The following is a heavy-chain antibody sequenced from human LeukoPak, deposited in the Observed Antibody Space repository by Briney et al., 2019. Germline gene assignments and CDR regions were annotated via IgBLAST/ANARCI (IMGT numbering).Heavy chain of an antibody. CDR2: IYSGGST. J-gene: IGHJ5*02. D-gene: IGHD2-2*01. Sequence: GGSLRLSCAASGFTVSSNYMSCVRQAPGKGLEWVSVIYSGGSTYYADSVKGRSTIARDNTKNTLYLQMISLRAEDPAVYYCAREWCSSTSCYAGGWFDPWGQGTLVTVSS. V-gene: IGHV3-53*01. CDR3: AREWCSSTSCYAGGWFDP. CDR1: GFTVSSNY.